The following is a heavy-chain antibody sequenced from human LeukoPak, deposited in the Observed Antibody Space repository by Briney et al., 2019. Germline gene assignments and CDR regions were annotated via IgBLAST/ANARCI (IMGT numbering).Heavy chain of an antibody. CDR2: LNPSGGST. D-gene: IGHD5-12*01. CDR1: GYTFTSYY. V-gene: IGHV1-46*01. J-gene: IGHJ4*02. Sequence: ASVKVSCKSSGYTFTSYYMHWVRQAPGQGLEWMGILNPSGGSTSYAEKFQGRDTMNRDTSTSTAYMELRSLRSDDTAVYYCAREGSGYDYGYYFDYWGQGTLVTVSS. CDR3: AREGSGYDYGYYFDY.